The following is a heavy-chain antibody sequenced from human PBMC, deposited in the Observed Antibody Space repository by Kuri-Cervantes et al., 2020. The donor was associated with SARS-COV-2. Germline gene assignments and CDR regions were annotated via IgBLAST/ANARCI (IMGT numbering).Heavy chain of an antibody. CDR3: ATGIAVGTQNWFDP. V-gene: IGHV3-30-3*01. CDR1: GFTFSSYA. CDR2: ISYDGSNK. Sequence: GGSLRLSCAASGFTFSSYAMHWVRQAPGKGLEWVAVISYDGSNKYYADSVKGRFTISRDNSKNTLYLQMNSLRAEDTAVYYCATGIAVGTQNWFDPWGQGTLVTVSS. J-gene: IGHJ5*02. D-gene: IGHD6-19*01.